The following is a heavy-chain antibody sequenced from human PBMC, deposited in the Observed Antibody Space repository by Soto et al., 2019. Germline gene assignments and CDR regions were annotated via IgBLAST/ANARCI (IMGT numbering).Heavy chain of an antibody. Sequence: EVQLVESGGGLVQPGESLRLSCEASGFDFSSYWMHWVRQGPGKGLVWVSRISYNGTITDYADSVKGRFTLSRDNAKNMLYLQINSLRAEDTAVYYCAGRIVAAGFDSWGQGTLVTVSS. CDR1: GFDFSSYW. J-gene: IGHJ4*02. V-gene: IGHV3-74*01. CDR2: ISYNGTIT. CDR3: AGRIVAAGFDS. D-gene: IGHD1-26*01.